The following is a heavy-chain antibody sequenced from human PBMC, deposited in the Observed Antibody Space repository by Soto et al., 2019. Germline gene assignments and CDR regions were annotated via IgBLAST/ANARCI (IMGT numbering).Heavy chain of an antibody. V-gene: IGHV3-23*01. D-gene: IGHD2-15*01. CDR1: GFTFSSYA. J-gene: IGHJ4*02. CDR2: ISGSGGST. Sequence: EVQLLESGGGLVQPGGSLRLSCAASGFTFSSYAMSWVRQAPGKGLEWVSAISGSGGSTYYADSVKGRFTISRDNSKNPLYLQMNSMRAEDTAVYYCAKGLMVVVAAPFDYWGQGPLVTVSS. CDR3: AKGLMVVVAAPFDY.